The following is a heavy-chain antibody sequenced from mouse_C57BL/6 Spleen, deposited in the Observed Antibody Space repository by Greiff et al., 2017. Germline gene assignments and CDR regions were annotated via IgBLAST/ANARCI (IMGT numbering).Heavy chain of an antibody. Sequence: VQLQQSGPELVKPGASVKISCKASGYAFSSSWMNWVKQRPGKGLEWIGRIYPGDGDTNYNGKFKGKATLTAYKSSSTAYMQLSSLTSEDSAVYFGATRGSPSYGYFDVWGTGTTVTVSS. J-gene: IGHJ1*03. CDR1: GYAFSSSW. CDR2: IYPGDGDT. V-gene: IGHV1-82*01. CDR3: ATRGSPSYGYFDV.